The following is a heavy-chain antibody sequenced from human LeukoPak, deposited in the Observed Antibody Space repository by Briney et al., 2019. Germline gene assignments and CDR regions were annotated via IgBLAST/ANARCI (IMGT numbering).Heavy chain of an antibody. CDR2: INHSGST. J-gene: IGHJ6*03. Sequence: PSETLSLTCAVSGGSFSVYYWSWIRQPPGKGLEWIGEINHSGSTNYNPSRKSRVTISVDTSKNQFSLKLSSVTAADTAVYYCARGRLTMIVVVPDRGYMDVWGKGTTVTVSS. D-gene: IGHD3-22*01. V-gene: IGHV4-34*01. CDR1: GGSFSVYY. CDR3: ARGRLTMIVVVPDRGYMDV.